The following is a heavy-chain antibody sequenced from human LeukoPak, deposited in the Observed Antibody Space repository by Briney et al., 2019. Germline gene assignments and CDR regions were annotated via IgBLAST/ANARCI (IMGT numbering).Heavy chain of an antibody. V-gene: IGHV4-38-2*02. J-gene: IGHJ4*02. Sequence: SETLSLTCTVSGYSISSGYYWSWIRQPPGKGLEWIGEINHSGSTSYNPSLKSRVTISVDTSKNQFSLKLSSVTAADTAVYYCARSMVRGSIPPRSLGYWGQGTLVTVSS. CDR1: GYSISSGYY. CDR2: INHSGST. CDR3: ARSMVRGSIPPRSLGY. D-gene: IGHD3-10*01.